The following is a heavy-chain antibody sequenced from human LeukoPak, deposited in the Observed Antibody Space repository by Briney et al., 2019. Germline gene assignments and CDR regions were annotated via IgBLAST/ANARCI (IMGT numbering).Heavy chain of an antibody. J-gene: IGHJ6*02. V-gene: IGHV1-69*13. CDR3: ARDIVVVPAANTKSNYYYGMDV. CDR2: IIPIFGTA. D-gene: IGHD2-2*01. Sequence: GASVKVSCKASGGTFSSYAISWVRQAPGQGLEWMGGIIPIFGTANYAQKFQGRVTITADESTSTAYMELRSLRSDDTAVYYCARDIVVVPAANTKSNYYYGMDVWGQGTTVTVSS. CDR1: GGTFSSYA.